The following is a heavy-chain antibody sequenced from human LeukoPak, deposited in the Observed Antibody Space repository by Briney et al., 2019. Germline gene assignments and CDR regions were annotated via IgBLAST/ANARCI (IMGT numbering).Heavy chain of an antibody. Sequence: GVSLKISCKGSGYSFTSYWIGWVRQMPGKGLEWMGIIYPGDSDTRYSPSFQGQVTISADKSISTAYLQWSSLKASDTAMYDCARLNYNFWSGYSIDYWGQGTLVTVSS. J-gene: IGHJ4*02. CDR1: GYSFTSYW. D-gene: IGHD3-3*01. V-gene: IGHV5-51*01. CDR2: IYPGDSDT. CDR3: ARLNYNFWSGYSIDY.